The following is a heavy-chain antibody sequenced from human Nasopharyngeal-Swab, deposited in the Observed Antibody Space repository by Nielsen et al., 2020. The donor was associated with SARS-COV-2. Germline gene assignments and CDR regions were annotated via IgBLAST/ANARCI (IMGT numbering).Heavy chain of an antibody. CDR1: GFTFSDYY. CDR2: ISSSSSYT. J-gene: IGHJ5*02. D-gene: IGHD3-10*01. V-gene: IGHV3-11*06. CDR3: ARDKSGLLWFGELSP. Sequence: GESLKISCAASGFTFSDYYMSWIRQAPGKGLEWVSYISSSSSYTNYADSVKGRFTISRDNAKNSLYLQMNSLRAEDTAVYYCARDKSGLLWFGELSPWGQGTLVTVSS.